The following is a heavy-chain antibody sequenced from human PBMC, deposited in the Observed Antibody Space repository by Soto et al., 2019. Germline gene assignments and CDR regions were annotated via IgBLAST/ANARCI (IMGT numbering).Heavy chain of an antibody. CDR3: ARDRQYSGSRSSFAPNY. V-gene: IGHV3-33*08. J-gene: IGHJ4*02. Sequence: GGSLSLSCAASGCTFSSSCLHWGSRAPEKGLEWVAVIWYDGSNKYYADSVKGRFTISRDNAKNTLYLQMNSLRAEDTAVYYCARDRQYSGSRSSFAPNYWGQGTLVTVSS. CDR2: IWYDGSNK. CDR1: GCTFSSSC. D-gene: IGHD1-26*01.